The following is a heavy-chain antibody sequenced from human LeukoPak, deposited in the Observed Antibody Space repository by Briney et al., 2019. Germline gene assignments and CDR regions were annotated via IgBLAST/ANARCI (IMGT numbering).Heavy chain of an antibody. D-gene: IGHD1-26*01. CDR1: GGSIRSYY. CDR3: ARAYSGSYYDGTRALGY. J-gene: IGHJ4*02. Sequence: PSETLSLTCTVSGGSIRSYYWSWIRQPPGKGLEWVGYMHHSGSTKHNPYLKSRVTISVDTSKSQFSLKLSSVTAADTAVYYCARAYSGSYYDGTRALGYWGQGTLVTVSS. CDR2: MHHSGST. V-gene: IGHV4-4*08.